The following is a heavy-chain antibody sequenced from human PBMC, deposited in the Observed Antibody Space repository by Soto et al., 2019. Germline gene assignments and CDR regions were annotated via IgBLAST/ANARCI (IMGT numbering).Heavy chain of an antibody. CDR3: AKDPRSTVLRFLEWSLDAFDI. V-gene: IGHV3-23*01. J-gene: IGHJ3*02. D-gene: IGHD3-3*01. CDR2: ISGSGGST. Sequence: GGSLRLSCAASGFTFSSYAMSWVRQAPGKGLEWVSAISGSGGSTYYADSVKGRFTISRDNSKNTLYLQMNSLRAEDTAVYYCAKDPRSTVLRFLEWSLDAFDIWGQGTMVTVSS. CDR1: GFTFSSYA.